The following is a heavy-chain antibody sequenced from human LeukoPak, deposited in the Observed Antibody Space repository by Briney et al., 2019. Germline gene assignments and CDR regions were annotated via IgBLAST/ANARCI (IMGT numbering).Heavy chain of an antibody. Sequence: SETLSLTCTVSGGSISSSSYYWGWIRQPPGKGLEWIGRIYSSGRTNYNPSLKSGVTISVDTSKNLFSLKLSSVTAADTAVYYCARPQGYQLLDFEYWGQGTLVSVSS. CDR1: GGSISSSSYY. D-gene: IGHD2-2*01. J-gene: IGHJ4*02. V-gene: IGHV4-39*01. CDR2: IYSSGRT. CDR3: ARPQGYQLLDFEY.